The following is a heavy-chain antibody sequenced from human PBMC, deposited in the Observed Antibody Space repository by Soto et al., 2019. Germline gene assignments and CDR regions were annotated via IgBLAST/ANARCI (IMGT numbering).Heavy chain of an antibody. CDR2: VGPSGAST. Sequence: PGGSLSLSCAASGIMFGQYAMSWVRLATGTGMEWVSVVGPSGASTFYADSVRGRFTISRDNSKNKLYLQMNSLRAEDTAVYYCARDPLLQYFDWLLGYWGQGTLVTVSS. CDR3: ARDPLLQYFDWLLGY. V-gene: IGHV3-23*01. CDR1: GIMFGQYA. D-gene: IGHD3-9*01. J-gene: IGHJ4*02.